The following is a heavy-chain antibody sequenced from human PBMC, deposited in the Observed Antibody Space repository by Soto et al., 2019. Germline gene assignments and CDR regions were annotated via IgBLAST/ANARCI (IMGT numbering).Heavy chain of an antibody. V-gene: IGHV1-8*01. CDR2: MNPNSANT. Sequence: QVQLVQSGAEVKKPGASVKVSCKASGYTFTSYDINWVRQATGQGLEWMGWMNPNSANTGYAQKFQGRVTMTRNTSIRTAYKQLRTLRSEATAVYYCAREGGRGMDVWGQGTTVTVSS. D-gene: IGHD3-16*01. J-gene: IGHJ6*02. CDR1: GYTFTSYD. CDR3: AREGGRGMDV.